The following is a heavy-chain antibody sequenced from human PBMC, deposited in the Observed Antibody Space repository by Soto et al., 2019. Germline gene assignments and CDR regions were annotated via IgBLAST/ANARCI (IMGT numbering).Heavy chain of an antibody. CDR1: GGTMSGHY. Sequence: SETLSLTCAVSGGTMSGHYLRWTRQPPGKGLEWIGYGLRHEFVGTNPSLTSRVTISVDTSKKQFSLRLNSVTAADTAVYYCVAGPDHAKSAYWGQGTLVTVSS. CDR2: GLRHEFV. V-gene: IGHV4-59*11. CDR3: VAGPDHAKSAY. J-gene: IGHJ4*01.